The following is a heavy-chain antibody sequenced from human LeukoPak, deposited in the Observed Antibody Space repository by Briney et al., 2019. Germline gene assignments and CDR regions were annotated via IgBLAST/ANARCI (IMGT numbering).Heavy chain of an antibody. D-gene: IGHD3-16*01. CDR3: ARHGGTHKSDYFDY. V-gene: IGHV4-59*08. J-gene: IGHJ4*02. CDR1: GGSLSTYY. Sequence: PPETLSLTCSVSGGSLSTYYWSWIRQPPGKGLEWIGYIYYSGSTNYNPSLKSRLTISVDTSKNQFSLKLTSVTAADTAVYYCARHGGTHKSDYFDYWGQGTLVTVSS. CDR2: IYYSGST.